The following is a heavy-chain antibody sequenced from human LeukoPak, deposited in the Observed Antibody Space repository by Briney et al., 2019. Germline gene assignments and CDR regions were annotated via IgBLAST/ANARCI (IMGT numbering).Heavy chain of an antibody. D-gene: IGHD6-13*01. CDR2: IYYSGST. Sequence: PSETLSLTCTVSGGSISSSSYYWGWIRQPPGKGLEWIRSIYYSGSTYYNPSLKSRVTISVDTSKNQFSLKLSSVTAADTAVYYCARGGAARWFDPWGQGTLVTVSS. CDR1: GGSISSSSYY. V-gene: IGHV4-39*01. J-gene: IGHJ5*02. CDR3: ARGGAARWFDP.